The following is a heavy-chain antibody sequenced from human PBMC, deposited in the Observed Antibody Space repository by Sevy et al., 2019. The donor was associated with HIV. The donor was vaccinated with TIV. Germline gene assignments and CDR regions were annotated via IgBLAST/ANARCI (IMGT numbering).Heavy chain of an antibody. CDR3: AREYRPRSGYQYYFDY. V-gene: IGHV1-8*03. J-gene: IGHJ4*02. CDR2: MNPNSGNT. Sequence: ASVKVSCKASGYTCTSYDINWVRQATRQGLEWIGWMNPNSGNTGYAQKFQGRVTITTDTSISTAYMELSSLRSEDTAVYYCAREYRPRSGYQYYFDYWGQGTLVTVSS. CDR1: GYTCTSYD. D-gene: IGHD3-22*01.